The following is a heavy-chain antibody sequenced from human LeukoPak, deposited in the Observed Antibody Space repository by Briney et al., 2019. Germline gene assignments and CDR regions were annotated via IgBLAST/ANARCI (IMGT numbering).Heavy chain of an antibody. CDR1: GFTFDDYA. V-gene: IGHV3-9*01. J-gene: IGHJ4*02. CDR2: ISWNSGSI. D-gene: IGHD6-19*01. Sequence: GGSLRLSCAASGFTFDDYAMHWVRQAPGKGLEWVSGISWNSGSIGFADSVKGRFTISRDNAKNSLYLQMNSLRAEDTALYYCARVSDISVAAYFDYWGQGTLVTVSS. CDR3: ARVSDISVAAYFDY.